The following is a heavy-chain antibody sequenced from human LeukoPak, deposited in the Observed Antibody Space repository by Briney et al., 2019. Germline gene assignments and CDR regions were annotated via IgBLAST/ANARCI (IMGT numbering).Heavy chain of an antibody. J-gene: IGHJ4*02. CDR1: GYTFTSYD. CDR3: ARDVPLWPPSYFDY. D-gene: IGHD2/OR15-2a*01. V-gene: IGHV1-18*04. Sequence: GASVKVSCKASGYTFTSYDINWVRQAPGQGLEWMGRISAYNGNTNYAQKLQGRVTMTTDTSTSTAYMELRSLRSDDTAVYYCARDVPLWPPSYFDYWGQGTLVTVSS. CDR2: ISAYNGNT.